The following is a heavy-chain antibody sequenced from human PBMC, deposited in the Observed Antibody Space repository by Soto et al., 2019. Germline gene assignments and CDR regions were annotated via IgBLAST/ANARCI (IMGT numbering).Heavy chain of an antibody. D-gene: IGHD2-15*01. J-gene: IGHJ6*03. Sequence: GGSLRLSCAASGFTFSSYWMNWVRQAPGKGLEWVANIEQDGSDKYYVDSVKGRFTISRDNAKNSLYLQINNLRPEDTAVYYCARLSCTGGSCYSDYYMAVWGKGTTVTVCS. V-gene: IGHV3-7*05. CDR1: GFTFSSYW. CDR3: ARLSCTGGSCYSDYYMAV. CDR2: IEQDGSDK.